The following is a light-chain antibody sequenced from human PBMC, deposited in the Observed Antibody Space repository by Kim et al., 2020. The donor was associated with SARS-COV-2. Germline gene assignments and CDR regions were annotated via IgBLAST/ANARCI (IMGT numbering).Light chain of an antibody. V-gene: IGLV2-14*03. J-gene: IGLJ1*01. CDR2: DVS. Sequence: QSALTQPASVSGSPGQSITISCTGTSSDVGGYNYVSWYQQDPGQVPKLMIYDVSNRPSGVSNRFSGSKSGNTASLTISGLQAEDEADYYCSSYIRSSTNYVFGTGTKVSVL. CDR3: SSYIRSSTNYV. CDR1: SSDVGGYNY.